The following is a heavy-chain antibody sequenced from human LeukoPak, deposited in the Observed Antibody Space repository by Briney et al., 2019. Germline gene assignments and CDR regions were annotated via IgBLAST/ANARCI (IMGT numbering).Heavy chain of an antibody. V-gene: IGHV3-11*01. CDR1: GFIFCDHY. J-gene: IGHJ4*02. CDR2: INSDSTTV. CDR3: ARLRGLIDH. D-gene: IGHD3-10*01. Sequence: GGSLRLSCAASGFIFCDHYMSWIRQAPGKGLEGVAYINSDSTTVYYADSVKGRFTVSRDNAKNSLYLQMDSLGVDDTAVYYCARLRGLIDHWGQGALVTVSS.